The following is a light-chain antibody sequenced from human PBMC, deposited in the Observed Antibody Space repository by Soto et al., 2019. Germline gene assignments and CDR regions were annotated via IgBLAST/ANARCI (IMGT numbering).Light chain of an antibody. CDR2: LGS. V-gene: IGKV4-1*01. CDR1: QSVLYSSNNKNY. CDR3: MQALHSPWT. Sequence: DIVMTQSPDSLAVSLGERATINCKSSQSVLYSSNNKNYLAWYLQKPGQSPQLLIYLGSNRASGVPDRFSGSGSGTDFTLKISRVEAEDVGVYYCMQALHSPWTFGQGTKVDIK. J-gene: IGKJ1*01.